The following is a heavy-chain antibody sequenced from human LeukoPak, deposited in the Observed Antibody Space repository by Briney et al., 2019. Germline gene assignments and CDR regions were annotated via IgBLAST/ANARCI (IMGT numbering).Heavy chain of an antibody. J-gene: IGHJ4*02. V-gene: IGHV3-53*01. D-gene: IGHD1-26*01. CDR2: IYTDGNT. CDR3: AKEKRVGVTPPYFDY. CDR1: GFNVRSYY. Sequence: GGSLRLSCAASGFNVRSYYMSWVRQAPGKGLEWVSVIYTDGNTYYADSVKGRFTISRDNSKNTLYLQMNSLRAEDTAVYYCAKEKRVGVTPPYFDYWGQGTLVTVSS.